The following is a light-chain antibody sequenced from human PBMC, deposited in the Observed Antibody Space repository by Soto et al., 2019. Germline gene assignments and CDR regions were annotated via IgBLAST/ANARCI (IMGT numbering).Light chain of an antibody. CDR1: QSVTSNY. V-gene: IGKV3-20*01. J-gene: IGKJ1*01. CDR2: GAS. Sequence: ILLTQSPGTLSLSPGERATLSCRASQSVTSNYLAWYQQKPGQAPRLLIYGASSRATGIPDRFSGSGSGTDFTLSISRLEPEDFAVYYCHQYGSSPQTFGQGTKVDIK. CDR3: HQYGSSPQT.